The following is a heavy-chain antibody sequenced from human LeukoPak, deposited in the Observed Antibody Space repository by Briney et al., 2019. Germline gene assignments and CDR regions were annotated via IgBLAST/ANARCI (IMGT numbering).Heavy chain of an antibody. CDR1: GGSISGSSYY. J-gene: IGHJ4*02. CDR3: ARLRRSSGYYHDY. D-gene: IGHD3-22*01. CDR2: LYYSGST. Sequence: SETLSLTCTVSGGSISGSSYYWGWIRQPPGKGLEWIGSLYYSGSTYYSPFLKSRVTISVDTSKNQFPLKLSSVTAADTAVYYCARLRRSSGYYHDYWGQGTSVTVSS. V-gene: IGHV4-39*01.